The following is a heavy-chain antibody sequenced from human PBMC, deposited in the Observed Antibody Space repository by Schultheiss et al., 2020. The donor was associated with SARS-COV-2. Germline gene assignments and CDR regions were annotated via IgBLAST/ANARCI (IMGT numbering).Heavy chain of an antibody. Sequence: SETLSLTCAVDGESLSGDHWGWIRQSPGKGLEWIGTIYYSGSTYYNPSLKSRVTISVDTSKNQFSLKLSSVTAADTAVYYCATAVAGYYYFDYWGQGTLVTVSS. CDR1: GESLSGDH. CDR3: ATAVAGYYYFDY. V-gene: IGHV4-34*01. CDR2: IYYSGST. J-gene: IGHJ4*02. D-gene: IGHD6-19*01.